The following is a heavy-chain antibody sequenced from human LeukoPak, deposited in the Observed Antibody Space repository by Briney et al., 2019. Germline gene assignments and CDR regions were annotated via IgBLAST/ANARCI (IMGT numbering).Heavy chain of an antibody. CDR2: FDPEDGET. D-gene: IGHD4-23*01. V-gene: IGHV1-24*01. Sequence: ASVKVSCKVSGYTLTELSMHWVRQAPGKGLEWMGGFDPEDGETIYAQKFQGRVTLTRSTSISTAYMELRSLTSEDTAVYYCARDYSGNSGWFDPWGQGTLVAVSS. CDR3: ARDYSGNSGWFDP. CDR1: GYTLTELS. J-gene: IGHJ5*02.